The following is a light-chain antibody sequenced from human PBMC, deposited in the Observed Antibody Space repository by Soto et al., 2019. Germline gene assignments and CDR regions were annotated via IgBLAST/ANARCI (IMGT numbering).Light chain of an antibody. CDR1: SVYSSYA. CDR3: QTWVTGMV. CDR2: LNSDGSH. J-gene: IGLJ3*02. V-gene: IGLV4-69*01. Sequence: QPVLTQSPSASASLGASVKLTCTLSSVYSSYAIAWHQQQPEKGPRYLMKLNSDGSHSKGDGVPDRFSGSSSGAERYLTISSLQSEDEADYYCQTWVTGMVFGGGTKLTVL.